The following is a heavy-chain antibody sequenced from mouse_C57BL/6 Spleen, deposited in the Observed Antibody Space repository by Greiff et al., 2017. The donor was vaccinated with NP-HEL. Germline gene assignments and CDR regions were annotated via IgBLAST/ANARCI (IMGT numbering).Heavy chain of an antibody. V-gene: IGHV1-52*01. CDR2: IDPSDSEA. CDR3: ARKVDYYSNCYFDY. Sequence: QVQLQQPGAELVRPGSSVKLSCKASGYTFTSYWMHWVKQRPIQGLEWIGNIDPSDSEAHYNQKFKDKATLTVDKSSSIAYMQLSSLTSEDSAVYYCARKVDYYSNCYFDYWGQGTTLTVSS. D-gene: IGHD2-5*01. CDR1: GYTFTSYW. J-gene: IGHJ2*01.